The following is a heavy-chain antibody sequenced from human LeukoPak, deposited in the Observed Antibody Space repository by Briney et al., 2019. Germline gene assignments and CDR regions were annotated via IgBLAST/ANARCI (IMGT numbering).Heavy chain of an antibody. J-gene: IGHJ6*03. CDR2: ISGSGGST. CDR1: GFTFSSYA. D-gene: IGHD2-2*01. V-gene: IGHV3-23*01. Sequence: GVSLRLSCAASGFTFSSYAMSWVRQAPGKGLEWASAISGSGGSTYYADSVKGRFTISRDNSKSTLYLQMNSLRAEDTAVYYCAKGFLDFGLPDYYYYYYMDVWGKGTTVTVSS. CDR3: AKGFLDFGLPDYYYYYYMDV.